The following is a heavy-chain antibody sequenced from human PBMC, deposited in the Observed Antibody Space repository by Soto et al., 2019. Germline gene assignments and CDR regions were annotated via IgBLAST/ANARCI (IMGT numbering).Heavy chain of an antibody. V-gene: IGHV1-18*01. CDR2: ISAYNGNT. CDR1: GYTFTGYG. D-gene: IGHD3-16*02. CDR3: ARDDYIVREGPYYYHYRIDV. Sequence: GASVKVSCKASGYTFTGYGISWARQAPGQGLEWMGWISAYNGNTNYAQKLQGRVTMTTDTSTSTAYMELRSLRSDDTAVYYCARDDYIVREGPYYYHYRIDVWGRGTTDT. J-gene: IGHJ6*02.